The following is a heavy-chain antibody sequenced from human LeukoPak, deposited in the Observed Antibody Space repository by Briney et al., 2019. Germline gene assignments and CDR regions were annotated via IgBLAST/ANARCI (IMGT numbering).Heavy chain of an antibody. CDR1: GGSISSYY. CDR3: AREGLIRPGYFQH. J-gene: IGHJ1*01. D-gene: IGHD3-16*01. Sequence: TPSETLSLTCTVSGGSISSYYWSWIRQPPGKGLEWIGYIYYSGSTNYNPSLKSRVTISVDTSKNQFSLKLSSVTAADTAVYYCAREGLIRPGYFQHWGQGTLVTVSS. V-gene: IGHV4-59*01. CDR2: IYYSGST.